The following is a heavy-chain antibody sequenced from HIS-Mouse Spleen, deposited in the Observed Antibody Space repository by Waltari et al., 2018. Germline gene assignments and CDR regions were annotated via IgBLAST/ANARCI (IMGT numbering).Heavy chain of an antibody. CDR1: GCSISSSSYY. J-gene: IGHJ2*01. D-gene: IGHD6-13*01. CDR3: AREIPYSSSWYDWYFDL. CDR2: IYYSGDT. Sequence: QLQLQESGPGLVKPSETLSLTCTVSGCSISSSSYYWGWIRQPPGKGLEWIGSIYYSGDTYYDPHLKSRVTISVDTSKNQFSLKLSSVTAADTAVYYCAREIPYSSSWYDWYFDLWGRGTLVTVSS. V-gene: IGHV4-39*07.